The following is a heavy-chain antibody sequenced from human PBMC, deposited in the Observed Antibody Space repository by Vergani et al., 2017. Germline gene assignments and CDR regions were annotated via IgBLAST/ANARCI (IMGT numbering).Heavy chain of an antibody. CDR2: IYTSGST. Sequence: QLQLQESGPGLVKPSETLSLTCTVSGGSISSSSYYWGWIRQPPGKGLEWIGRIYTSGSTNYNPSLKSRVTMSVDTSKNQFSLKLSSVTAADTAVYYCARRSAGYSSSWYDYWGQGTLVTVSS. J-gene: IGHJ4*02. CDR1: GGSISSSSYY. D-gene: IGHD6-13*01. V-gene: IGHV4-61*05. CDR3: ARRSAGYSSSWYDY.